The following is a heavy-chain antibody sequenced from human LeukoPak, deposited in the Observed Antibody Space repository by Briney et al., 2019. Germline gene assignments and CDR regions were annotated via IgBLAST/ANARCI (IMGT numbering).Heavy chain of an antibody. CDR2: IYSGGST. J-gene: IGHJ6*04. D-gene: IGHD3-10*02. V-gene: IGHV3-53*01. CDR1: GFTVSSNY. Sequence: GGSLRLSCAASGFTVSSNYMSWVRQAPGKGLEWVSIIYSGGSTFYADSVKGRFTISRDNSKNKLYLQMNSLRAADTAVYYCAELGITMIGRVWGKGTTVTISS. CDR3: AELGITMIGRV.